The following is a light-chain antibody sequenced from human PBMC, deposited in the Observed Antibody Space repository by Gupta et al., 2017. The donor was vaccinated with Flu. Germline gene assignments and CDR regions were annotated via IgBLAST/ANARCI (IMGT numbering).Light chain of an antibody. V-gene: IGLV4-69*01. CDR1: SGHSSYP. Sequence: QLVLTQSPSASASLGASVKLTCTLSSGHSSYPIAWHPQQQEKGPRYLMKLNSDGSHSKGDGMPDRFSGSSAGAERYLTISSLQSEDEADYYCQTWGTGIPYVFGTGTKVTVL. CDR3: QTWGTGIPYV. J-gene: IGLJ1*01. CDR2: LNSDGSH.